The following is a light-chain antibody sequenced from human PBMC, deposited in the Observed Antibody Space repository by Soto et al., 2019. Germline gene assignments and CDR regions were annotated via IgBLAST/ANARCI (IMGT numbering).Light chain of an antibody. J-gene: IGKJ4*01. Sequence: EIVMTQSPATLSVSPGERATLSCWASQRVSSNLAWYQRKPDQAPRLLIYDVSTRATGIPTRFSGSGSGTEFTLTFCSLQSEDFAGYYCQQYNNWPLNFGGGTKVDIK. CDR2: DVS. V-gene: IGKV3D-15*01. CDR3: QQYNNWPLN. CDR1: QRVSSN.